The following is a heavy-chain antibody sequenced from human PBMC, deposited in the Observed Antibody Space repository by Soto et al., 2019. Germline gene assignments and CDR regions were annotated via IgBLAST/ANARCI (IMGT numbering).Heavy chain of an antibody. CDR1: GYSFTSYW. Sequence: PGESLKISCKGSGYSFTSYWISWVRQMPGKGLEWMGRIDPSDSYTNYSPSFQGHVTISADKSISTAYLQWSSLKASDTAMYYCSRLRYYYVSSGYVTYQTSDAFDSWGQETMVTVSS. V-gene: IGHV5-10-1*01. CDR3: SRLRYYYVSSGYVTYQTSDAFDS. CDR2: IDPSDSYT. D-gene: IGHD3-22*01. J-gene: IGHJ3*02.